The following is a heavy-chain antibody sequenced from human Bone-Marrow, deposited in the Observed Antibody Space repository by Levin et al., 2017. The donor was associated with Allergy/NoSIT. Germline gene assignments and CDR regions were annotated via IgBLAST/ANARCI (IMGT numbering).Heavy chain of an antibody. V-gene: IGHV3-30*18. CDR2: ISYDGSNK. CDR3: AKDLYLLSTMIVGD. J-gene: IGHJ4*02. Sequence: GESLKISCAASGFTFSSYGMHWVRQAPGKGLEWVAVISYDGSNKYYADSVKGRFTISRDNSKNTLYLQMNSLRAEDTAVYYCAKDLYLLSTMIVGDWGQGTLVTVSS. CDR1: GFTFSSYG. D-gene: IGHD3-22*01.